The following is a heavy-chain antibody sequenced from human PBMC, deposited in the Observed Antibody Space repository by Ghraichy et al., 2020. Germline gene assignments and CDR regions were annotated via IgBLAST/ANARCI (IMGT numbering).Heavy chain of an antibody. J-gene: IGHJ4*02. CDR3: ARRAAADDY. CDR1: GFTFSSYA. Sequence: GESLTISCAASGFTFSSYAMSWVRQAPGKGLEWVSAISGSGGSTYYADSVKGRFTISRDNSKNTLYLQMNSLRAEDTAVYYCARRAAADDYWGQGTLVTVSS. V-gene: IGHV3-23*01. CDR2: ISGSGGST. D-gene: IGHD6-13*01.